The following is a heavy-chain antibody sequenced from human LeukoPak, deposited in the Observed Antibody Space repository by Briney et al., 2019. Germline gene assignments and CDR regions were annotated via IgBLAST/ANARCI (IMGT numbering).Heavy chain of an antibody. D-gene: IGHD2-15*01. CDR2: IRSKAYGGTT. J-gene: IGHJ6*03. V-gene: IGHV3-49*04. CDR1: GFTFGDYA. Sequence: GGSLRLSCTASGFTFGDYAMSWVRQAPGKGLEWVGFIRSKAYGGTTEYAASVKGRFTISRDDSKSIAYLQMNSLKTEDTAVYYCTRGYCSGGSCCSGYYYYMDVWGKGTTVTISS. CDR3: TRGYCSGGSCCSGYYYYMDV.